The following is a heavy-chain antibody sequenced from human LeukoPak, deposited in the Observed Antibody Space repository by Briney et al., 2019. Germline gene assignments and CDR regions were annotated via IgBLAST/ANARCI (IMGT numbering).Heavy chain of an antibody. Sequence: SETLSLTCTVSGYSISSGYYWGWIRQPPGKGLEWIGIIYHSGTTNYNPSLKSRVTMSVDTSKNQFSLKLSSVTAADTAVYYCARGGYCGGDCYFDYWGQGTLVTVSS. CDR1: GYSISSGYY. D-gene: IGHD2-21*02. J-gene: IGHJ4*02. V-gene: IGHV4-38-2*02. CDR3: ARGGYCGGDCYFDY. CDR2: IYHSGTT.